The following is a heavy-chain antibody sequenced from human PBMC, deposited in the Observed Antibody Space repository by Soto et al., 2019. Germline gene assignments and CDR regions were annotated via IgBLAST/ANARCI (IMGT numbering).Heavy chain of an antibody. Sequence: SETLSLTCTVSGGSTSSNYWTWIRQPPGKGLEWIGYVYNSGSTNYNPSLKSRVTISEDTSKSQFSLKVNSMTAADTAVYYCTRYRREAVAGYTLDNWGQGILVTVSS. CDR3: TRYRREAVAGYTLDN. CDR1: GGSTSSNY. V-gene: IGHV4-59*01. D-gene: IGHD6-13*01. CDR2: VYNSGST. J-gene: IGHJ4*02.